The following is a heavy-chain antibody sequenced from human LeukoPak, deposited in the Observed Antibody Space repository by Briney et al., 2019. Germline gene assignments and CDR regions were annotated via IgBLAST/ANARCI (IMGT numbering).Heavy chain of an antibody. CDR3: ARSSRYYYDGSGYYPGPPDH. J-gene: IGHJ5*02. CDR1: GFTVSSNY. D-gene: IGHD3-22*01. V-gene: IGHV3-53*01. Sequence: PGGSLRLSCAASGFTVSSNYMSWDRQAPGKGLEWVSVIYNVGNTHYADSVKGRFTISRDISKNTIYLQMNSLRAEDTAMYFCARSSRYYYDGSGYYPGPPDHWGQGTLGTVSS. CDR2: IYNVGNT.